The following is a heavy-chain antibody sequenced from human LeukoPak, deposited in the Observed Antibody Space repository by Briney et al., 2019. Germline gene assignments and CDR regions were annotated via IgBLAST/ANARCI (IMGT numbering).Heavy chain of an antibody. CDR3: ASGVLAAMVPDY. D-gene: IGHD5-18*01. CDR1: GFTFSSYW. J-gene: IGHJ4*02. V-gene: IGHV3-74*01. Sequence: PGGSLRLSCAASGFTFSSYWMHWVRQAPGKGLVWISRISGGGSATSHADSVKGRFTISRDNAQNTLYLQMNSLRPEDTAVYYCASGVLAAMVPDYWGQGILVTVSS. CDR2: ISGGGSAT.